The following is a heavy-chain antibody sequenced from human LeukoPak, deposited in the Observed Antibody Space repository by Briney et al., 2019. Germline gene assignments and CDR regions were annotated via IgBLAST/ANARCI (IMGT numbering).Heavy chain of an antibody. D-gene: IGHD3-16*01. CDR2: ISAYNGNT. J-gene: IGHJ4*02. V-gene: IGHV1-18*01. CDR1: GYTFTSYG. CDR3: ARESWGLDY. Sequence: ASVKVSCKASGYTFTSYGISWVRQAPGQGLEWMGWISAYNGNTNYAQKFQGRVTITADESTSTAYMELSSLRSEDTAVYYCARESWGLDYWGQGTLVTVSS.